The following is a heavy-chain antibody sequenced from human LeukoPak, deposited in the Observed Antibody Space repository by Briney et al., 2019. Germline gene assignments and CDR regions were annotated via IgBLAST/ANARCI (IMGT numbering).Heavy chain of an antibody. CDR2: VNAGNGNT. J-gene: IGHJ4*02. CDR3: ASRYYDSSGPNDFDY. CDR1: GYTFTSYA. Sequence: GASVKVSCKASGYTFTSYAMHWVRQAPGQRLEWMGWVNAGNGNTKYSQKFQGRVTITRGTSASTAYMELSSLRSEDTAVYYCASRYYDSSGPNDFDYWGQGTLVTVSS. V-gene: IGHV1-3*01. D-gene: IGHD3-22*01.